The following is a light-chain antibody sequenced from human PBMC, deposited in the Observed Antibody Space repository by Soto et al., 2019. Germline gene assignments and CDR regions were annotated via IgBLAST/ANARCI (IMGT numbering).Light chain of an antibody. Sequence: EIVLTQSPATLSLSPGERATLSCRASQSVITNLAWYQQKPGQAPRVLIYDASDRATGIPARFSGSGSGTDFTLTISSLEPEDFAVYYCQQRGDWPLYAFGQGTKLEIK. J-gene: IGKJ2*01. CDR2: DAS. CDR1: QSVITN. CDR3: QQRGDWPLYA. V-gene: IGKV3-11*01.